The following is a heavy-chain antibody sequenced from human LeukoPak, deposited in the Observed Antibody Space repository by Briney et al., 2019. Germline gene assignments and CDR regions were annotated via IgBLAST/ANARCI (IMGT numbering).Heavy chain of an antibody. CDR1: GYSISSGYY. V-gene: IGHV4-38-2*02. Sequence: PSETLSLTCTVSGYSISSGYYWGWIRQPPGKGLEWIGSIYHSGSTYYNPSLKSRVTISVDTSKNQFSLKLSSVTAADTAVYCCAREVPASSPPDYWGQGTLVTVSS. J-gene: IGHJ4*02. D-gene: IGHD2-2*01. CDR2: IYHSGST. CDR3: AREVPASSPPDY.